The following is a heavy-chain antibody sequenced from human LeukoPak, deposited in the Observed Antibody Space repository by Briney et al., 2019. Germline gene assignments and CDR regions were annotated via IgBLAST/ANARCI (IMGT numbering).Heavy chain of an antibody. D-gene: IGHD2-15*01. CDR1: GYTFTSYG. Sequence: GASVKVSRKASGYTFTSYGITWGRQAPGQRHECIGWISAYNDDTNYPQTLQGKVTMNTETSTSTAHMTLTILRSRDPPVYYWERDWGIVGVVADYWGQGTLVTVSS. CDR3: ERDWGIVGVVADY. J-gene: IGHJ4*02. CDR2: ISAYNDDT. V-gene: IGHV1-18*01.